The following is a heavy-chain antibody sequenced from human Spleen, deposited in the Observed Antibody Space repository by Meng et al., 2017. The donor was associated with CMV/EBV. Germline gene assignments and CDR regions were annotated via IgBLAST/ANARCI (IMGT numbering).Heavy chain of an antibody. V-gene: IGHV3-23*01. CDR3: AREGTLGWFDP. J-gene: IGHJ5*02. Sequence: GGSLRLSCATSGFTFSSYAMNWVRQAPGKGLDWVSTISGIVPGTCCADSVKGRFTISRDNAKNSLYLQMNSLRAEDTALYYCAREGTLGWFDPWGQGTLVTVSS. CDR1: GFTFSSYA. CDR2: ISGIVPGT. D-gene: IGHD3-10*01.